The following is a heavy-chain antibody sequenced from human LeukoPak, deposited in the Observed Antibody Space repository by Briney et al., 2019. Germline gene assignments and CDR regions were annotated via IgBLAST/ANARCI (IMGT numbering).Heavy chain of an antibody. CDR2: IYYSGST. V-gene: IGHV4-59*11. J-gene: IGHJ2*01. CDR3: ARVATASYWYFDL. Sequence: SETLSLTCTVSGGSISSHYWSWIRRPPGKGLEWIGYIYYSGSTNYNPSLKSRVTISVDTSKNQFSLKLSSVTAADTAVYYCARVATASYWYFDLWGRGTLVTVSS. CDR1: GGSISSHY. D-gene: IGHD5-18*01.